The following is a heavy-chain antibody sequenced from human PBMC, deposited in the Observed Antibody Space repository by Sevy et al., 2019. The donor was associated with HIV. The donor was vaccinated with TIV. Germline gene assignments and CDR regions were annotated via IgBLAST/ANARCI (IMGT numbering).Heavy chain of an antibody. CDR1: GYTFTNYH. Sequence: ALVKVSCKASGYTFTNYHITWVRQAPGQGLEWMGWITPNNGNTEYVQRLQGRVTMTTDTSTSTAYMELRNLKSDDTAVYYCARAPSGSQGPGQYFHHWGQGTLVTVSS. V-gene: IGHV1-18*01. D-gene: IGHD1-26*01. J-gene: IGHJ1*01. CDR3: ARAPSGSQGPGQYFHH. CDR2: ITPNNGNT.